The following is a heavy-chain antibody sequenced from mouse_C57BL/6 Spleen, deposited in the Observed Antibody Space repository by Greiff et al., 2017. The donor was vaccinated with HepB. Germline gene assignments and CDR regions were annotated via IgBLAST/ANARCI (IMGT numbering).Heavy chain of an antibody. CDR2: IYPGDGDT. CDR1: GYAFSSSW. CDR3: ARSMGLPPFDY. J-gene: IGHJ2*01. D-gene: IGHD1-1*02. V-gene: IGHV1-82*01. Sequence: QVQLQHSGPELVKPGASVKISCKASGYAFSSSWMNWVKQRPGKGLEWIGRIYPGDGDTNYNGKFKGKATLTADKSSSTAYMQLSSLTSEDSAVYFCARSMGLPPFDYWGQGTTLTVSS.